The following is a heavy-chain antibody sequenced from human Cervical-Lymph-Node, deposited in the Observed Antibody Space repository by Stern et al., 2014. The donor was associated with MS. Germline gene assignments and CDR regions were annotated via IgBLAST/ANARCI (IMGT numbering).Heavy chain of an antibody. J-gene: IGHJ6*02. D-gene: IGHD3-10*01. CDR1: GFTFDDYA. CDR2: ISWNSGSI. CDR3: AKDDYYGSGSYPLGMDV. V-gene: IGHV3-9*01. Sequence: EVQLVESGGGLVQPGRSLRLSCAASGFTFDDYAMHWVRQAPGKGLEWVSGISWNSGSIGYADSVKGRFTISRDNAKNSLYLQMNSLRAEDTALYYCAKDDYYGSGSYPLGMDVWGQGTPVTVSS.